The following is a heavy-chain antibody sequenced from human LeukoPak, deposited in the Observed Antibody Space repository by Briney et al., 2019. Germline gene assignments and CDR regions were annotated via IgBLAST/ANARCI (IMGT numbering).Heavy chain of an antibody. D-gene: IGHD3-16*01. V-gene: IGHV3-23*01. CDR3: VKEGVEYSYSYGDY. CDR1: GFTFSTFA. CDR2: IFPSGGEI. Sequence: GGSLRLSCAASGFTFSTFAMIWVRQPPGKGLEWVSSIFPSGGEIHYADSVRGRFTISRDNSKSTLSLQMNNLRPDDTAFYFCVKEGVEYSYSYGDYWGQGTLVTVSS. J-gene: IGHJ4*02.